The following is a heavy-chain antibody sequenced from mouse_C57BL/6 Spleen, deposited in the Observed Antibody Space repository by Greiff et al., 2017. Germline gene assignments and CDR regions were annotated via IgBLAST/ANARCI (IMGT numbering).Heavy chain of an antibody. D-gene: IGHD1-1*01. V-gene: IGHV1-55*01. CDR3: ARGTTVVGDYYYAMDY. CDR2: IYPGSGST. J-gene: IGHJ4*01. Sequence: VQLQQPGAELVKPGASVKMSCKASGYTFTSYWITWVKQRPGQGLEWIGDIYPGSGSTNYNEKFTSQATLTVDTSSSTAYMQLSSLPSEDSAVYYCARGTTVVGDYYYAMDYWGQGTSVTVSS. CDR1: GYTFTSYW.